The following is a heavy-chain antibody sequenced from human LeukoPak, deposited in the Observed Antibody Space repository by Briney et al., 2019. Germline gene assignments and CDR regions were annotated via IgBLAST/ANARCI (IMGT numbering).Heavy chain of an antibody. J-gene: IGHJ4*02. D-gene: IGHD3-22*01. Sequence: PSETLSLTCTVSSGSISTSNYYWGWVRQPPGKALEWIGNIFYSGSTYYSPSLKSRVTISLDTSRNQFSLKLNSVTAADTAVYYCARVTGYIVEDYFDYWGQGTLVTVSS. CDR1: SGSISTSNYY. CDR2: IFYSGST. V-gene: IGHV4-39*07. CDR3: ARVTGYIVEDYFDY.